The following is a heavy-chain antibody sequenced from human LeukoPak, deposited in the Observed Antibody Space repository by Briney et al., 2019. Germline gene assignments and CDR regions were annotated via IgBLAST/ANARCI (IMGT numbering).Heavy chain of an antibody. J-gene: IGHJ4*02. CDR2: SDPEDGET. D-gene: IGHD3-16*02. V-gene: IGHV1-24*01. CDR3: ATVHYDYVWGSYRTEHFDY. CDR1: GYTLTELS. Sequence: ASVKVSCKVSGYTLTELSMHWARQAPGKGLEWMGGSDPEDGETIYAQKFQGRVTMTEDTSTDTAYMELSSLRSEDTAVYYCATVHYDYVWGSYRTEHFDYWGQGTLVTVSS.